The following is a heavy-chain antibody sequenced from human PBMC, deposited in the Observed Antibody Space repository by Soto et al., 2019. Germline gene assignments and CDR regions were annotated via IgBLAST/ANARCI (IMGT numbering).Heavy chain of an antibody. D-gene: IGHD2-21*01. CDR2: IYSGGST. Sequence: GGSLRLSCAASGFTVSSNYMSWVRQAPGKGLEWVSVIYSGGSTYYADSVKGRFTISRDNSKNTLYLQMNSLRAEDTAVYYCAKDVVIATYNWFDPWGQGTLVTVS. J-gene: IGHJ5*02. CDR1: GFTVSSNY. CDR3: AKDVVIATYNWFDP. V-gene: IGHV3-53*01.